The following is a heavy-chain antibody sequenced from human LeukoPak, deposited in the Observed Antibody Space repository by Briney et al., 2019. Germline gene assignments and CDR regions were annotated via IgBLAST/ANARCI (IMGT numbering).Heavy chain of an antibody. J-gene: IGHJ4*02. D-gene: IGHD3-22*01. V-gene: IGHV3-33*01. CDR2: IWYDGSNK. Sequence: PGRSLRLSCAASGFTFSSYGMHWVRQAPGKGLEWVAVIWYDGSNKYYADSVKGRFTISRDNPKNTLYLQMNSLRAEDTAVYYCARDRSADYYDSSGFVDYWGQGTLVTVSS. CDR3: ARDRSADYYDSSGFVDY. CDR1: GFTFSSYG.